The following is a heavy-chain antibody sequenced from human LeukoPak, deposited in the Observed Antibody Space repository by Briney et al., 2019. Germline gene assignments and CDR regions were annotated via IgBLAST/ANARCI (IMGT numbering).Heavy chain of an antibody. Sequence: PSETLSLTCAVYGGSFSGYYWSWIRQPPGKGLEWIGEINHSGSTNYNPSLKSRVTMSVDTSKNQFSLKLSSVTAADTAVYYCARGPMIVSSFYYYYMDVWGKGTTVTISS. J-gene: IGHJ6*03. D-gene: IGHD3-22*01. V-gene: IGHV4-34*01. CDR2: INHSGST. CDR1: GGSFSGYY. CDR3: ARGPMIVSSFYYYYMDV.